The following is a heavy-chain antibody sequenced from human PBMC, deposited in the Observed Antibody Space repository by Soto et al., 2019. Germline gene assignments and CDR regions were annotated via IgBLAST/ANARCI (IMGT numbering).Heavy chain of an antibody. CDR2: ISYDGSNE. D-gene: IGHD3-22*01. Sequence: QVQLVESGGGVVQPGRSLRLSCAASGFTFSNYAMHWVRQAPGKGLEWVAVISYDGSNEYFADSVKGRFTISRDNSKNTLYLGMNSLRAEDTAVYYCAMDRALYYFDSTYPGYLQHWGQGTMVTVSS. CDR1: GFTFSNYA. J-gene: IGHJ1*01. CDR3: AMDRALYYFDSTYPGYLQH. V-gene: IGHV3-30-3*01.